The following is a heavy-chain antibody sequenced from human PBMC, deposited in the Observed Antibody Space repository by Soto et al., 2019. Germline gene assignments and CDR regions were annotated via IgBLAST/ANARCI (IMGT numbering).Heavy chain of an antibody. CDR2: ITGSGDTT. J-gene: IGHJ4*02. Sequence: EVHLLESGGGLVEPGGSLRLSCAASGFTFNNYAMSWVRQVPGEGLEWVSAITGSGDTTFYADSAKGRFTIYRDNSRNTLYLQMSSLRAEDTAIFYCAKEGGTASTPYVAHWGQGTLVTVSS. CDR1: GFTFNNYA. D-gene: IGHD3-10*02. CDR3: AKEGGTASTPYVAH. V-gene: IGHV3-23*01.